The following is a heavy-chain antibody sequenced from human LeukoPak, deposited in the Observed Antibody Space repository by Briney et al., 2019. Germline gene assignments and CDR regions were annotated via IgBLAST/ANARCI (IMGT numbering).Heavy chain of an antibody. CDR3: AKDIWLGVVTAPAFDI. CDR2: ISGSGGST. CDR1: GFTFSNAW. J-gene: IGHJ3*02. D-gene: IGHD4-23*01. V-gene: IGHV3-23*01. Sequence: PGGSLRLSCAASGFTFSNAWLSWVRQAPGKGLEWVSAISGSGGSTYYADSVKGRFTISRDNSKNTLYLQMNSLRAEDTAVYYCAKDIWLGVVTAPAFDIWGQGTMVTVSS.